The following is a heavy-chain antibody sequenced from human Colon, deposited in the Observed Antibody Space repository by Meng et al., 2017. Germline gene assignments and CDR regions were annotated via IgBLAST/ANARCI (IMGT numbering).Heavy chain of an antibody. J-gene: IGHJ3*02. D-gene: IGHD3-16*01. CDR2: ITDSGNT. V-gene: IGHV4-4*07. CDR1: GGSISAYY. CDR3: ATTWGGLRNPFHN. Sequence: SETLSLTCSVSGGSISAYYWTWIRQPAGKGLEWMGRITDSGNTNYNPSLKSRLTMSIDTSKNQFSLRLTSVTAADTAVYFCATTWGGLRNPFHNWGQGTMVTVSS.